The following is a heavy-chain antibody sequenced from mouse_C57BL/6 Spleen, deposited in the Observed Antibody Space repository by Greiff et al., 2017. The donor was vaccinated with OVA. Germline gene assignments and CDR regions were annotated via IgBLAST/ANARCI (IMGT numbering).Heavy chain of an antibody. CDR2: ISSGSSTI. V-gene: IGHV5-17*01. CDR3: ARYYYYGSSHFDY. Sequence: EVQRVESGGGLVKPGGSLKLSCAASGFTFSDYGMHWVRQAPEKGLEWVAYISSGSSTIYYADTVKGRFTISRDNAKNTLFLQMTSLRSEDTAMYYCARYYYYGSSHFDYWGQGTTLTVSS. J-gene: IGHJ2*01. CDR1: GFTFSDYG. D-gene: IGHD1-1*01.